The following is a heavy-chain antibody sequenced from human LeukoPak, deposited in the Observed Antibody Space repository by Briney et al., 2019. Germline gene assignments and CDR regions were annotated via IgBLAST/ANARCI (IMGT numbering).Heavy chain of an antibody. V-gene: IGHV4-34*01. D-gene: IGHD3-10*01. CDR2: INHSGST. CDR3: ARARAGLGSYYEGDY. J-gene: IGHJ4*02. CDR1: GGSFSGYY. Sequence: SETLSLTCAVYGGSFSGYYWSWIRQPPGKGLEWIGKINHSGSTNYNPSLKSRVTISVDTSKNQFSLKLSSVTAADTAVYYCARARAGLGSYYEGDYWGQGTLVTVSS.